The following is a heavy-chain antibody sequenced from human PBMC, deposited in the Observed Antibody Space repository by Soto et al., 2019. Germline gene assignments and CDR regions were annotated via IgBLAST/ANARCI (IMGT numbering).Heavy chain of an antibody. CDR1: GGSVTSSTSS. D-gene: IGHD3-9*01. V-gene: IGHV4-39*01. CDR2: IFYGHGT. Sequence: QVQLQESGPGLVNPSETLSLTCTVSGGSVTSSTSSWAWVRQPPGKGLHWIGTIFYGHGTYYNPSLESRVTISLATSKIQFSLELTSVTAADPAVYYCARQPTGYPNWFDAWCRGILVIVSS. J-gene: IGHJ5*02. CDR3: ARQPTGYPNWFDA.